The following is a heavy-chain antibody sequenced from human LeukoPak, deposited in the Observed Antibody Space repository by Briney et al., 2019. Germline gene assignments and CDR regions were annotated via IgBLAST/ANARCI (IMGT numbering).Heavy chain of an antibody. CDR1: GFTFSNAW. D-gene: IGHD6-19*01. CDR3: TTGYYVEVSSGWSYFDY. V-gene: IGHV3-15*01. CDR2: IKSKTDGGTT. Sequence: PGGSLRLSCAASGFTFSNAWMSWVRQAPGKGLEWVGRIKSKTDGGTTDYAAPVKGRFTISRDDSKNTLYLQMNSLKTEDTAVYYCTTGYYVEVSSGWSYFDYWGQGTLVTVSS. J-gene: IGHJ4*02.